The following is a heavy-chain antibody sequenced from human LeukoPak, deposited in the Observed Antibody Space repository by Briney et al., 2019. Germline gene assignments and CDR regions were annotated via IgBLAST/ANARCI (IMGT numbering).Heavy chain of an antibody. CDR2: IRYDGSNK. J-gene: IGHJ4*02. V-gene: IGHV3-30*02. CDR3: AKLCTNGVCPFDY. Sequence: GGSLRLSCAASGLTFSSYGMHWVRQAPGKGLEWVAFIRYDGSNKYYADSVKGRFTISRDNSKNTLYLQMNSLRAEDTAVYYCAKLCTNGVCPFDYWGQGTLFTVSS. CDR1: GLTFSSYG. D-gene: IGHD2-8*01.